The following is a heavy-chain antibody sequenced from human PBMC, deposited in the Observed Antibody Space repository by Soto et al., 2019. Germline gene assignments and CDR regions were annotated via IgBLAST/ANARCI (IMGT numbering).Heavy chain of an antibody. V-gene: IGHV4-59*08. J-gene: IGHJ4*02. CDR3: ARHYGDGYDYLDY. Sequence: SETLSLTCTVSGWSISSYYWSWIRQPPGKGLEWIGYIYYRANPNYNPSLKSRGTISQDTSKNQFSLKLSSVTAADTAVYYCARHYGDGYDYLDYWGKGTLVTVSS. CDR1: GWSISSYY. D-gene: IGHD5-12*01. CDR2: IYYRANP.